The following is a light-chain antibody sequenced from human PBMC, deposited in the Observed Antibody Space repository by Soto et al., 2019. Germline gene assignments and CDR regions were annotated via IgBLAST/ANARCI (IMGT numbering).Light chain of an antibody. V-gene: IGKV1-5*03. CDR1: QSISSW. CDR2: KAS. CDR3: QQYNSYWKT. Sequence: DIQMTQPPSTLSASVGDRVTITCRASQSISSWLAWYQQKPGKAPKLLIYKASSLESGVPSMFSGSGSGTVFTLTISSLQPDDFATYYCQQYNSYWKTFGQGTKVDIK. J-gene: IGKJ1*01.